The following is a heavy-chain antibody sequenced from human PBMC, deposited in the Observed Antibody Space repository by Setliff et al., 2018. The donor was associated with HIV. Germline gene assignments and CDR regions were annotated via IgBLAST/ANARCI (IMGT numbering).Heavy chain of an antibody. CDR2: INAGNGNT. Sequence: GASVKVSCKPSGYYFATYDINWVRQAAGQGLEWMGWINAGNGNTKFSQRFQSRITITRDTSASTTYMELSSLRSDDTAVYYCARDWLPRVLRYWGQGTLVTVSS. V-gene: IGHV1-3*01. CDR1: GYYFATYD. CDR3: ARDWLPRVLRY. J-gene: IGHJ4*02. D-gene: IGHD5-12*01.